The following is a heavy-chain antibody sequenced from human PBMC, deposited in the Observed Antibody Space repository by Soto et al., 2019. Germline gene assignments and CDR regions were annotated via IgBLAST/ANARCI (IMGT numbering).Heavy chain of an antibody. V-gene: IGHV6-1*01. CDR2: TYYRSKWYN. D-gene: IGHD6-19*01. Sequence: PSQTLSLTCAISGDSVSSNSAAWNWIRQSPSRGLEWLGRTYYRSKWYNDYAVSVKSRITINPDTSKNQFSLQLNSVTPEDTAVYYCARVSRVWYSSGWYSTKGYYYYYGMDVWGQGTKVTVSS. J-gene: IGHJ6*02. CDR3: ARVSRVWYSSGWYSTKGYYYYYGMDV. CDR1: GDSVSSNSAA.